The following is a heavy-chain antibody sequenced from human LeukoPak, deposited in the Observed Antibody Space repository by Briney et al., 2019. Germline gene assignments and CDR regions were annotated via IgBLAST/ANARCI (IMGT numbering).Heavy chain of an antibody. Sequence: SVKVSCKASGYSFTSNYIHWVRQAPGQGLEWMGGIIPIFGTANYAQKFQGRVTITADESTSTAYMELSSLRSEDTAVYYCAREASDCSSTSCYSGDYWGQGTLVTVSS. CDR3: AREASDCSSTSCYSGDY. CDR1: GYSFTSNY. V-gene: IGHV1-69*13. D-gene: IGHD2-2*01. J-gene: IGHJ4*02. CDR2: IIPIFGTA.